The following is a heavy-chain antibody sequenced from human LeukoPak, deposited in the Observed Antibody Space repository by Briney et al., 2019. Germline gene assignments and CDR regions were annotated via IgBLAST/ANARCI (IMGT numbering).Heavy chain of an antibody. CDR1: GFTFSSYS. J-gene: IGHJ4*02. V-gene: IGHV3-21*01. CDR3: AGDSSNWNIDY. CDR2: ISSSSSYI. Sequence: GGSLRLSCAASGFTFSSYSMNWVRQAPGKGLDWVSSISSSSSYIYYADSVKGRFTISRDNVKNSLYLQMNSLRVEDTAVYYCAGDSSNWNIDYWGQGTPVTVSS. D-gene: IGHD6-13*01.